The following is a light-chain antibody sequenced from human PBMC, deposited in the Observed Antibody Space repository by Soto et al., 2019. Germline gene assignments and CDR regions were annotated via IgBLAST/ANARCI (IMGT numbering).Light chain of an antibody. Sequence: EIVMTQSPDTLSLSPGERASLSGGASKLVGSSMAWYHQKPGQPPRLLIYGAYTRATGVTDRFSGSGSGTDFTLTISRLEPEDFAVYHCQQYGSLSWTVGQGTQVEIK. J-gene: IGKJ1*01. CDR3: QQYGSLSWT. CDR1: KLVGSS. CDR2: GAY. V-gene: IGKV3-20*01.